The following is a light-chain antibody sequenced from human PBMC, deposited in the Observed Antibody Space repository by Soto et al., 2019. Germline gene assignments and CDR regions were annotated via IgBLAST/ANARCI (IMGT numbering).Light chain of an antibody. CDR1: SSDVGAYNY. Sequence: QSVLTQPPSASGSPGQSVTICCTGTSSDVGAYNYVSWYQQHPGKAPKLMIYAVSSRPSGVPDRFSGSKSGNTASLTVSGLQCEDQAGHSCSSAAGTSTEFGSATKVTV. CDR2: AVS. J-gene: IGLJ1*01. CDR3: SSAAGTSTE. V-gene: IGLV2-8*01.